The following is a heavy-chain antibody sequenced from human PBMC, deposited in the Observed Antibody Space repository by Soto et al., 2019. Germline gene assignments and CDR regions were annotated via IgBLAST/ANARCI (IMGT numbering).Heavy chain of an antibody. CDR3: AKIGSRSENFDY. V-gene: IGHV3-23*01. CDR2: IDLSSAYI. J-gene: IGHJ4*02. Sequence: EVQLLESGGGLVQPGGSLRLSCAGSGFTFSSYAMGWVRQAPGKGLEWVSSIDLSSAYIYYADSVEGRFTISRDNSKNTLYLQMNSLRAEDTAVYYYAKIGSRSENFDYWGQGTLVTVSS. CDR1: GFTFSSYA. D-gene: IGHD3-10*01.